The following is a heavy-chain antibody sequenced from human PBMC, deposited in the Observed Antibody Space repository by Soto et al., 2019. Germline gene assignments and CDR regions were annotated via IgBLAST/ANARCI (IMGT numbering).Heavy chain of an antibody. CDR3: TRDPYGGSRYYFDS. J-gene: IGHJ4*02. D-gene: IGHD1-26*01. CDR1: GFTFTGYG. Sequence: PGGSLRLSCAASGFTFTGYGMHWVRQAPGKGLEWVAVIWYDGSNRFYADSVKGRFTISKDNSQNMLYLQMHSLRPEDTAVYYCTRDPYGGSRYYFDSWGQGTLV. V-gene: IGHV3-33*01. CDR2: IWYDGSNR.